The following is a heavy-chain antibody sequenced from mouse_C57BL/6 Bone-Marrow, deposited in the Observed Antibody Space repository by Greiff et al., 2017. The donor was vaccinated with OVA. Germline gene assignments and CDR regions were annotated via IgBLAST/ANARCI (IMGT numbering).Heavy chain of an antibody. Sequence: VQLQESGAELARPGASVKLSCKASGYTFTSYGISWVKQRTGQGLEWIGEIYPRSGNTYYNEKFKGKATLTADKSSSTAYMELRSLTSEDSAVYFCAGDWDPSWFAYWGQGTLVTVSA. J-gene: IGHJ3*01. CDR2: IYPRSGNT. CDR3: AGDWDPSWFAY. CDR1: GYTFTSYG. D-gene: IGHD4-1*01. V-gene: IGHV1-81*01.